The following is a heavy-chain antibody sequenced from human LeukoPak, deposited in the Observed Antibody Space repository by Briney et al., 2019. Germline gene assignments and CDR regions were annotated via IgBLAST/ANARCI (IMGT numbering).Heavy chain of an antibody. Sequence: ASVKVSCKASGYTFTGYYMHWVRQAPGQGLEWMGWINPNSGGTNYAQKFQGRVTMTRDTSISTAYMELSRLRSDDTAVYYCARGTSRDRVATIDYYYYMDVWGKGTSVTVSS. J-gene: IGHJ6*03. CDR1: GYTFTGYY. CDR3: ARGTSRDRVATIDYYYYMDV. CDR2: INPNSGGT. V-gene: IGHV1-2*02. D-gene: IGHD5-12*01.